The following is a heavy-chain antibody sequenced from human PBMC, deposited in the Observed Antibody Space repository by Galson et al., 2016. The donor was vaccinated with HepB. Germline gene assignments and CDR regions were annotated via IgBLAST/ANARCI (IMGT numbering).Heavy chain of an antibody. CDR2: IDNTGTT. D-gene: IGHD2-21*02. Sequence: SETLSLTCSVSGGSIRGGNFYWNWIRQPAGKGLEWIGTIDNTGTTYCNPSLKSRVTISVDTSKDQFSLNLSSVTAADTAVYYCAGRDHPWRPGYWGQGTLVAVSS. CDR1: GGSIRGGNFY. CDR3: AGRDHPWRPGY. J-gene: IGHJ4*02. V-gene: IGHV4-39*07.